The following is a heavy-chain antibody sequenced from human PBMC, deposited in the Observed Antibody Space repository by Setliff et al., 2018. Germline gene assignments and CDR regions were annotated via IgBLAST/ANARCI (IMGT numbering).Heavy chain of an antibody. CDR1: GYTFTGYY. V-gene: IGHV1-2*04. D-gene: IGHD3-3*01. CDR2: INPNSGGT. Sequence: ASVKVSCKASGYTFTGYYMHWVRQAPGQGLEWMGWINPNSGGTNYAQKFQSWVTMTRDTSISTAYMELSRLRSDDTAVYYCARGRDFWSGYLVYWGQGTLVTVSS. CDR3: ARGRDFWSGYLVY. J-gene: IGHJ4*02.